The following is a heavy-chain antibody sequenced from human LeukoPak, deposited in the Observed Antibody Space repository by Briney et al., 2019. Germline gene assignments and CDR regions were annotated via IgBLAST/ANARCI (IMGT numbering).Heavy chain of an antibody. CDR3: ARAADYYDSSGYYYA. V-gene: IGHV1-69*13. CDR1: GGTFSSYA. D-gene: IGHD3-22*01. CDR2: IIPIFGTA. J-gene: IGHJ5*02. Sequence: GASVKVSCKAFGGTFSSYAISWVRQAPGQGLEWMGGIIPIFGTANYAQKFQGRVTITADESTSTAYMELSSLRSEDTAVYYCARAADYYDSSGYYYAWGQGTLVTVSS.